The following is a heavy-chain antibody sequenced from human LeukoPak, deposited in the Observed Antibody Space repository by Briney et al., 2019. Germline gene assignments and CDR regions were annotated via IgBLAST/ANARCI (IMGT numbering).Heavy chain of an antibody. Sequence: SVKVSCTASGGTFSSYAISWVRQAPGQGLEWMGRIIPILGIANYAQKFQGRVTITADKSTSTAYMELSSLRSEDTAVYYFASSSSSWYSGWFDPWGQGTLVTVSS. CDR2: IIPILGIA. J-gene: IGHJ5*02. CDR1: GGTFSSYA. D-gene: IGHD6-13*01. V-gene: IGHV1-69*04. CDR3: ASSSSSWYSGWFDP.